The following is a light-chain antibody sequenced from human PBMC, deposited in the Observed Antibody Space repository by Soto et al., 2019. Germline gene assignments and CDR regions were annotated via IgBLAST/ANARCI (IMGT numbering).Light chain of an antibody. J-gene: IGKJ2*01. CDR2: DAS. CDR1: QSVRIF. V-gene: IGKV3-11*01. CDR3: QQRGNWSLYT. Sequence: EIVLTQSPATLSMSPGERATLSCRASQSVRIFLAWYQQKPGQAPRLLIYDASNSANGIPDRFSGSGSGTDFTLTISSLEPEVFAVYYCQQRGNWSLYTFGQGTKVEMK.